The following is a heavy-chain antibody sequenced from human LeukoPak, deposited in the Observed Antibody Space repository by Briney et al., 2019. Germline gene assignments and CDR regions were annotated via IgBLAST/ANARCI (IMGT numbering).Heavy chain of an antibody. CDR3: AREIIRPMTTVTTRNGGFDY. D-gene: IGHD4-11*01. J-gene: IGHJ4*02. Sequence: SQTLSLTCAISGDSVSSNSAAWNWIRQSPSRGLGWLGRTYYRSKWYNDYAVSVKSRITINPDTSKNQFSLQLNSVTPEDTAVYYCAREIIRPMTTVTTRNGGFDYWGQGTLVTVSS. CDR1: GDSVSSNSAA. CDR2: TYYRSKWYN. V-gene: IGHV6-1*01.